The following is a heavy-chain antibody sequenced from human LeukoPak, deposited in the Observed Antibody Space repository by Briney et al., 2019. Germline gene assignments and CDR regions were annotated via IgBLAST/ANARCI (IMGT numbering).Heavy chain of an antibody. V-gene: IGHV1-18*01. D-gene: IGHD4-17*01. Sequence: GASVKVSCKASGYTFTSYGISWVRQAPGQGLEWMGWISAYNGNTNYAQKLQGRVTMTTDTSTSTAYMELRSLRSDDTAVYYCASTKYGDYGIYYFDYWGQGTLVTVSS. CDR3: ASTKYGDYGIYYFDY. CDR1: GYTFTSYG. J-gene: IGHJ4*02. CDR2: ISAYNGNT.